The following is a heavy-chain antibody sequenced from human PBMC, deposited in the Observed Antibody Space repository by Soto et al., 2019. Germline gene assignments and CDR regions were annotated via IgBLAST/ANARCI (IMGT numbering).Heavy chain of an antibody. CDR1: GGSISSDSYY. CDR3: AKKGYYPSGKINVFDS. Sequence: PSETLSLTCTVSGGSISSDSYYWGWIRQPPGKGLEWIGSIYYSGSSYYNPSLRSRLTIFIDTSKNQFSLRLTSVTAADTAMYFCAKKGYYPSGKINVFDSWGPGTLVTVSS. J-gene: IGHJ4*02. CDR2: IYYSGSS. V-gene: IGHV4-39*01. D-gene: IGHD3-10*01.